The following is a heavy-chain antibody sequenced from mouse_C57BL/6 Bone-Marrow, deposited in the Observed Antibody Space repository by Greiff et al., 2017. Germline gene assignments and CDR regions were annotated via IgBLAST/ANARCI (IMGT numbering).Heavy chain of an antibody. CDR2: INPNNGGT. Sequence: EVQLQQSGPELVKPGASVKISCKASGYTFTDYYMNWVKQSHGKSLEWIGDINPNNGGTSYNQKFKGKATLTVDKSSSTAYMERRSLTAEDSAVYYCARDYYGSSDYWGQGTTLTVSS. V-gene: IGHV1-26*01. CDR1: GYTFTDYY. CDR3: ARDYYGSSDY. D-gene: IGHD1-1*01. J-gene: IGHJ2*01.